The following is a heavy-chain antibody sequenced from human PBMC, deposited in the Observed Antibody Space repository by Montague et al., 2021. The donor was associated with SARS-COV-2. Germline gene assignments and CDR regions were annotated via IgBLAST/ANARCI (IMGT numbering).Heavy chain of an antibody. CDR1: GGSTSSYY. CDR3: ARAQNTCFIANCVNYFDF. CDR2: IYYTGST. Sequence: SETLSLTCTVSGGSTSSYYWSWIRQPPGKGLEWIGYIYYTGSTKYNPSLKSRVTMSLDRPTNRFSLRLNFVTAADTAMYYCARAQNTCFIANCVNYFDFWGLGAQVTVSS. D-gene: IGHD1-1*01. V-gene: IGHV4-59*01. J-gene: IGHJ4*02.